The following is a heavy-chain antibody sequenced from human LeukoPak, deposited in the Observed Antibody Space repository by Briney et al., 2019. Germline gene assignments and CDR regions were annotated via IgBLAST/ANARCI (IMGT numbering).Heavy chain of an antibody. CDR1: GFTFSSYG. CDR2: IRYDGSNK. D-gene: IGHD3-16*01. J-gene: IGHJ4*02. CDR3: AKGSGIGMITFGGIYY. Sequence: SGGSLRLSCAASGFTFSSYGMHWVRQAPGKGLEWVAFIRYDGSNKYYADSVKGRFTISRDNSKNTLYLRMNSLRAEDTAVYYCAKGSGIGMITFGGIYYWGQGTLVTVSS. V-gene: IGHV3-30*02.